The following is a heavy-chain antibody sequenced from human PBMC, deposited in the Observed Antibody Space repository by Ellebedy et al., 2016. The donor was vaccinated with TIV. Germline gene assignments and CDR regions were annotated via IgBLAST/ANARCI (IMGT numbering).Heavy chain of an antibody. Sequence: GESLKISCSASGFTFSSYSMNWVRQAPGKGLEWVSSISSSSSYIYYADSVKGRFTISRDNSKNTLYLQMNSLRAEDTAVYYCAKTNDYGDYFVGDYWGQGTLVTASS. D-gene: IGHD4-17*01. J-gene: IGHJ4*02. CDR2: ISSSSSYI. CDR1: GFTFSSYS. V-gene: IGHV3-21*04. CDR3: AKTNDYGDYFVGDY.